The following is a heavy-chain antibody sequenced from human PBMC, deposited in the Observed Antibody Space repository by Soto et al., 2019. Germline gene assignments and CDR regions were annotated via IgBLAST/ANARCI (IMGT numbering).Heavy chain of an antibody. CDR3: ARGGQCTSTSCYRDFYRGMDV. D-gene: IGHD2-2*01. CDR1: GYNFNIYG. J-gene: IGHJ6*02. V-gene: IGHV1-18*04. CDR2: MTGYTGDT. Sequence: QVQLVQSGGEVKNPGASVKVSCKASGYNFNIYGITWVRQAPGQGLEWMGWMTGYTGDTNSERKFLGRLSMTRDTSTSTAYMELKSLRSDDTAVYYCARGGQCTSTSCYRDFYRGMDVWGQGTTVTVSS.